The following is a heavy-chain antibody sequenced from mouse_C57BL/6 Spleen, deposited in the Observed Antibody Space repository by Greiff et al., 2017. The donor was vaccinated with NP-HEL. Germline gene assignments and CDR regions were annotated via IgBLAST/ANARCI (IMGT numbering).Heavy chain of an antibody. CDR1: GFTFSSYA. CDR2: ISDGGSYT. D-gene: IGHD1-1*01. V-gene: IGHV5-4*01. Sequence: EVKLVESGGGLVKPGGSLKLSCAASGFTFSSYAMSWVRQTPEKRLEWVATISDGGSYTYYPDNVKGRFTISRDNAKNNLYLQMSHLKSEDTAMYYCARELGSSYVRFAYWGQGTLVTVSA. CDR3: ARELGSSYVRFAY. J-gene: IGHJ3*01.